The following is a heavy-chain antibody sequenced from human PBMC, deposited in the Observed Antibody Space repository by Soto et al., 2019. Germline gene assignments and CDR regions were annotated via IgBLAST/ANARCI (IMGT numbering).Heavy chain of an antibody. V-gene: IGHV4-4*02. Sequence: VQLQESGPGLVKPSGTLSLTCAVSVGSISSSNWWSWVRQPPGKGLEWIGEIYHSGSTNYNPSLKSRVTIAVDKSKTQFSLKLSSVTAADTAVYYCARRRLGYNWNDGGSDYWGQGTLVTVSS. J-gene: IGHJ4*02. CDR2: IYHSGST. D-gene: IGHD1-1*01. CDR3: ARRRLGYNWNDGGSDY. CDR1: VGSISSSNW.